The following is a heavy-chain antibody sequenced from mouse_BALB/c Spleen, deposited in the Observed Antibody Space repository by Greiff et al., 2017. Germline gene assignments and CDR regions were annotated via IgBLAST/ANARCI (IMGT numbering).Heavy chain of an antibody. CDR2: ILPGSGST. D-gene: IGHD2-2*01. V-gene: IGHV1-9*01. CDR1: GYTFSSYW. Sequence: QVQLQQSGAELMKPGASVKISCKATGYTFSSYWIEWVKQRPGHGLEWIGEILPGSGSTNYNEKFKGKATFTADTSSNTAYMQLSSLTSEDSAVYYCARSDLTIGYENYAMDYWGQGTSVTVSS. CDR3: ARSDLTIGYENYAMDY. J-gene: IGHJ4*01.